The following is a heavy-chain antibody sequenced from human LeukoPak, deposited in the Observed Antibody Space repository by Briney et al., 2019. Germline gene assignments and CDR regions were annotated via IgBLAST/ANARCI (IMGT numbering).Heavy chain of an antibody. D-gene: IGHD4-11*01. J-gene: IGHJ5*02. Sequence: SPTLSPTCRLAGRSITVYCWSCIRQPAGKGLEWLGRVYNSGSIDYNPSLKGRVTMSVDTSKNQFSLKLRSVTAADTAVYYCAKDHDSNYGNWFDRWGQGTLVTV. V-gene: IGHV4-4*07. CDR2: VYNSGSI. CDR1: GRSITVYC. CDR3: AKDHDSNYGNWFDR.